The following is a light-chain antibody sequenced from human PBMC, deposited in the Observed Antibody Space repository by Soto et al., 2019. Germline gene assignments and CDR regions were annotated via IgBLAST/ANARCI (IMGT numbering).Light chain of an antibody. J-gene: IGKJ1*01. Sequence: EIVLTQSPATLYVSPGGRATLSCRASQNVMYNLAWYQQKPGQAPRLLVYGATTRATDAPPRFRGSGSGTEFSLTISSLQSEDFATYYCQQSYSSPTWTFGQGTKVEIK. CDR1: QNVMYN. V-gene: IGKV3-15*01. CDR2: GAT. CDR3: QQSYSSPTWT.